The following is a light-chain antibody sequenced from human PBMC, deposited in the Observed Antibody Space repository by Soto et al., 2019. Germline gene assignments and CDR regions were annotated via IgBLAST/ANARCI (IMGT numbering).Light chain of an antibody. CDR3: QQYQNLWT. CDR2: RAS. CDR1: QTIYSN. Sequence: EIVLTQSPATLSLSPGERATLSCRASQTIYSNVAGYQQRPGQAPRLLIYRASARATGIPARFSGSGSGTEFTLTIGSLQSEDSAVYYCQQYQNLWTFGQGTKVDI. J-gene: IGKJ1*01. V-gene: IGKV3-15*01.